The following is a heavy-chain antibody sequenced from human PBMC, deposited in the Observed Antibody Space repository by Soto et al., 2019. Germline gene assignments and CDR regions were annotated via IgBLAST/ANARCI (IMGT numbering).Heavy chain of an antibody. V-gene: IGHV3-21*01. CDR2: ITTSSAYI. CDR1: GFTFNTYD. Sequence: EVQLVESGGGLVKPWGSLRLSCAASGFTFNTYDMNWFRQAPGKGLEWVSSITTSSAYIYYADSLKGRITISRDNAKNSLFLQMNSLRAEDTAVYYCVRSGTARLLRHSWFETWGQGTLVTVSS. J-gene: IGHJ5*02. CDR3: VRSGTARLLRHSWFET. D-gene: IGHD2-21*01.